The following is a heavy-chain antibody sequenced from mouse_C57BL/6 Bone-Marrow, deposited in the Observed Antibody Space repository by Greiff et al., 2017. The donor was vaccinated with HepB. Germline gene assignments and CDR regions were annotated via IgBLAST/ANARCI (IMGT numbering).Heavy chain of an antibody. V-gene: IGHV14-4*01. CDR2: IDPENGDT. CDR1: GFNIKDDY. Sequence: VQLPPSGAELVRPGASVKLSCTASGFNIKDDYMHWVKQRPEQGLEWIGWIDPENGDTEYASKFQGKATITADTSSNTAYLQLSSLTSEDTAVYYCTPHYYGSSYGAMDYWGQGTSVTVSS. D-gene: IGHD1-1*01. CDR3: TPHYYGSSYGAMDY. J-gene: IGHJ4*01.